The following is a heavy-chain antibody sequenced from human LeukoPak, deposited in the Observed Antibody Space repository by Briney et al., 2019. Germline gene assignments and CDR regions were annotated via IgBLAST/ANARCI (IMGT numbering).Heavy chain of an antibody. V-gene: IGHV4-30-2*01. Sequence: PSQTLSLTCTVSGGSISSGGYYWSWIRQPPGKGLEWIGYIYHSGSTYYNPSLKSRVTISVDRSKNQFSVKLSSVTAADTAVYYCAVGGGITTAGAFDVWGQGTVVTVSS. CDR2: IYHSGST. D-gene: IGHD1/OR15-1a*01. CDR3: AVGGGITTAGAFDV. CDR1: GGSISSGGYY. J-gene: IGHJ3*01.